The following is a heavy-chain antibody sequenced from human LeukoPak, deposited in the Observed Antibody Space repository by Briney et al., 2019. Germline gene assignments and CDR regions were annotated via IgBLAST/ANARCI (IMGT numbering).Heavy chain of an antibody. V-gene: IGHV3-66*01. Sequence: GGSLRLSCAVSAFTVSSNYMSWVRQAPGKGLEWVSVIYSGGSTYYADSVKGRFTISRDNSKNTLYLQMNSLRAEDTAVYYCARVSDSSGYYYNYWGQGTLVTVSS. D-gene: IGHD3-22*01. CDR1: AFTVSSNY. CDR2: IYSGGST. J-gene: IGHJ4*02. CDR3: ARVSDSSGYYYNY.